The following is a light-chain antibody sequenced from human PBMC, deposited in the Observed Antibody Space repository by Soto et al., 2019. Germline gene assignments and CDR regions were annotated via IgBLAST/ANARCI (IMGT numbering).Light chain of an antibody. Sequence: EIVMTQSPATLSVSPGPRSTLSCRASQSVSSNLAWYQQKNGQAPRLIIYGASTRATGIPARFSGSGYGTEFTLTISSLQSEDFAVYYCQQYNNWPQTFGQGTKVDIK. V-gene: IGKV3-15*01. J-gene: IGKJ1*01. CDR1: QSVSSN. CDR2: GAS. CDR3: QQYNNWPQT.